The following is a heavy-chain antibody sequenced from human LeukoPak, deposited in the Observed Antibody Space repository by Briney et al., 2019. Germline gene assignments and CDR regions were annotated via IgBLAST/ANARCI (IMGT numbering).Heavy chain of an antibody. J-gene: IGHJ4*02. CDR2: IHDTGST. CDR1: DYSISSGYY. CDR3: ARRRWDTTTYYPFDY. V-gene: IGHV4-38-2*02. Sequence: SETLSLTCTVSDYSISSGYYWGWIRQPPGKGLEWIGSIHDTGSTYYNPSLKSRVTISVDTSKNQFSLKMNSVTAADTAVYYCARRRWDTTTYYPFDYWGQGTLVSVSS. D-gene: IGHD2/OR15-2a*01.